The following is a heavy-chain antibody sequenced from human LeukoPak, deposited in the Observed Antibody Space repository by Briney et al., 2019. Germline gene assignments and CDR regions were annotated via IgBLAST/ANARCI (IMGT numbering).Heavy chain of an antibody. V-gene: IGHV1-18*04. J-gene: IGHJ4*02. CDR3: AREGTFYDSSGYYKGLVFFDY. D-gene: IGHD3-22*01. CDR2: ISAYNGNT. CDR1: GYTFTGYY. Sequence: ASVKVSCNASGYTFTGYYIHWVRQAPGQGPEWMGWISAYNGNTNYAQKLQGRVTMTTDTSTSTAYMELRSLRSDDTAVYYCAREGTFYDSSGYYKGLVFFDYWGQGTLVTVSS.